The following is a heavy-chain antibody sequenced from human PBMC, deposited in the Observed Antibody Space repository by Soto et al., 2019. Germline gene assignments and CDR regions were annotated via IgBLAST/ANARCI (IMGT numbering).Heavy chain of an antibody. CDR2: INAGNGNT. D-gene: IGHD5-12*01. CDR3: VRDSPIGSTYSGYDGIDY. V-gene: IGHV1-3*01. Sequence: ASVKVSCKASENTFSTYSLHWVRQAPGQRLEWMGWINAGNGNTKYSQKFQGRVTITADKSTSTAYMELNSLRSEDTAVYYCVRDSPIGSTYSGYDGIDYWGQGTLVTVSS. J-gene: IGHJ4*02. CDR1: ENTFSTYS.